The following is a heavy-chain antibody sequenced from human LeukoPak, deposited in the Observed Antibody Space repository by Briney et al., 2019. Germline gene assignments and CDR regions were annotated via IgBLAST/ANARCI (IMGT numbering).Heavy chain of an antibody. J-gene: IGHJ4*02. CDR1: GFIFSNYG. V-gene: IGHV3-7*04. CDR2: IKQDGSEK. CDR3: ARDSDFDH. Sequence: GGSLRLSCAASGFIFSNYGMHWVRQAPGKGLEWVANIKQDGSEKLYADSVKGRFTISRDNAKNSVYLQMNSLRAEDTAVYYCARDSDFDHWGQGILVTVSS.